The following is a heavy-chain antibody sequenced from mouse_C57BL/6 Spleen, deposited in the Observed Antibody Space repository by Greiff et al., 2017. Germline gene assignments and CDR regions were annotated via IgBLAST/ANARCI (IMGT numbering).Heavy chain of an antibody. CDR2: ISYDGSN. Sequence: EVQLQESGPGLVKPSQSLSLTCSVTGYSITSGYFWNWIRQFPGNKLEWMGYISYDGSNNYNPSLKNRISITRDTSNNQFFLKLNSVTTEDTATYYCARETPYDYGSSYFDYWGQGTTLTVSS. D-gene: IGHD1-1*01. J-gene: IGHJ2*01. V-gene: IGHV3-6*01. CDR3: ARETPYDYGSSYFDY. CDR1: GYSITSGYF.